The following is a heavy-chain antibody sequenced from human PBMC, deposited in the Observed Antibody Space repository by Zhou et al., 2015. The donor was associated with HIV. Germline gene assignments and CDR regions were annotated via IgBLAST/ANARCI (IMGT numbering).Heavy chain of an antibody. V-gene: IGHV1-69*06. D-gene: IGHD1-26*01. CDR3: TRGRWEVPDAY. CDR2: IIPILGTT. Sequence: QVQLVQSGAEVKKPGSSVKVSCKASGGTFNSYAVSWVRQAPGQGLEWMGGIIPILGTTNYAQKFQGRVTITADKPTSTAYMELSGLTSEDTAMYYCTRGRWEVPDAYWGQGTLVTVSP. J-gene: IGHJ4*02. CDR1: GGTFNSYA.